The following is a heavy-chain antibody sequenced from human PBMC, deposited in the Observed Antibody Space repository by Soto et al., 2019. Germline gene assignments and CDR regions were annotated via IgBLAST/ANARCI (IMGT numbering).Heavy chain of an antibody. CDR1: GYTFTSYG. J-gene: IGHJ5*02. V-gene: IGHV1-18*01. CDR3: ARDLGYDSPNWFDP. Sequence: ASVKVSCKASGYTFTSYGISWVRQAPGQGLEWMGWISAYNGNTKYAQKLQGRVTMTTDTSTSTAYMELRSLRSDDTAVYYCARDLGYDSPNWFDPWGQGTLVTSPQ. CDR2: ISAYNGNT. D-gene: IGHD2-2*01.